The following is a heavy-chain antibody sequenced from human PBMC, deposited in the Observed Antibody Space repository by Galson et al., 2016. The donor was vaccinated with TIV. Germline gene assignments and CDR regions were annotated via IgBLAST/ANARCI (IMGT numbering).Heavy chain of an antibody. J-gene: IGHJ3*02. Sequence: SLRLSCAASGLTFSSYWISWVRQAPGKGLEWVANIKHNGYEKYYVDSVRGRFTISRDNAENSLYLLQMNGLRAEDTAVYYCAGELRQDAFDIWGQGTMVTVSS. CDR3: AGELRQDAFDI. D-gene: IGHD6-25*01. CDR2: IKHNGYEK. CDR1: GLTFSSYW. V-gene: IGHV3-7*01.